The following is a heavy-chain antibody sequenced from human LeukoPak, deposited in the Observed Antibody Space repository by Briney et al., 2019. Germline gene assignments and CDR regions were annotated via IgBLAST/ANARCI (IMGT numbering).Heavy chain of an antibody. CDR2: ISSSSSTI. D-gene: IGHD3-22*01. CDR1: GFTFSSYS. J-gene: IGHJ5*02. CDR3: ARRGYGSSGYTNWFDP. V-gene: IGHV3-48*02. Sequence: GGSLRLSCAASGFTFSSYSMNWVRQAPGRGLEWISYISSSSSTIYSADFVKGRFTISRDNAKNSLYLQMNSLRDEDTAVYYCARRGYGSSGYTNWFDPWGRGTLVTVSS.